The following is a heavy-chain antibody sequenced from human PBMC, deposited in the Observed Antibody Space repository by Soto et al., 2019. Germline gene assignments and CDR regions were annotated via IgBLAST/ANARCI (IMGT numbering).Heavy chain of an antibody. J-gene: IGHJ5*02. CDR3: AKCSVGTVRTSGWCNWFDP. V-gene: IGHV3-23*01. D-gene: IGHD6-19*01. CDR1: GFTFSSSA. Sequence: EVRLLESGGGLAQPGGSRRLSCAASGFTFSSSAMNWVRPAPGKGLEWVSSIRVGGGDTFYADSVRGRFTVSRDISRNTLYLQMNSLRAEDTAIYYCAKCSVGTVRTSGWCNWFDPWGQGTLVTVSS. CDR2: IRVGGGDT.